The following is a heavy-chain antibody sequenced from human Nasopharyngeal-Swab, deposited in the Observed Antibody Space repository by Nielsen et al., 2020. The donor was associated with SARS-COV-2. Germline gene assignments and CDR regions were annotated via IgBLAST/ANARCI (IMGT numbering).Heavy chain of an antibody. J-gene: IGHJ6*02. D-gene: IGHD6-13*01. CDR1: GFTFSSHW. V-gene: IGHV3-7*01. CDR2: IKQDGSEK. Sequence: GESLKISCAASGFTFSSHWMSWVRQAQGKGLEWVANIKQDGSEKYYVDSVKGRFTISRDNAKNSLYLQMNSLRAEDTAVYYCARDLEAAAAGTGYYYGMDVWGQGTTVTVSS. CDR3: ARDLEAAAAGTGYYYGMDV.